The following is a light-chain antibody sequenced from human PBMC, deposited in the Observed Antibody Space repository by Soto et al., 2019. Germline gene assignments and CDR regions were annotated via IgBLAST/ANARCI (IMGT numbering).Light chain of an antibody. Sequence: EVVLTQSPGTLSLSPGEIATLSCRASQSVSSRYLAWYQHKPGQAPRLLIYGAFSRATGIPYRFSGSGSGTDFTLTISSLEPEDFAVYYCQQYSSSPPELTFGGVNKVEI. CDR1: QSVSSRY. V-gene: IGKV3-20*01. CDR3: QQYSSSPPELT. J-gene: IGKJ4*01. CDR2: GAF.